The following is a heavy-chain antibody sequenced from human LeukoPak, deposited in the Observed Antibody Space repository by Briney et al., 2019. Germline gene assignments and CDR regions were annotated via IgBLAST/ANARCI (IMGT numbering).Heavy chain of an antibody. J-gene: IGHJ3*02. CDR1: GFTFSSYA. CDR2: ISGSGGST. Sequence: GGSLRLSCAASGFTFSSYAMSWVRQAPGKGLEWVSAISGSGGSTYYADSVKGRFTISRDNSKNTLYLQMNSLRAEDTAAYYCAKVRERYYDFWSGWNDAFDIWGQGTMVTVSS. V-gene: IGHV3-23*01. D-gene: IGHD3-3*01. CDR3: AKVRERYYDFWSGWNDAFDI.